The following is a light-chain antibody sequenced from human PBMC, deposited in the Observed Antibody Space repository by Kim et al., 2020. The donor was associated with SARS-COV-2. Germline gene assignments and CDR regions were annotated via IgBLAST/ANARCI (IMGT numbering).Light chain of an antibody. CDR2: GTS. CDR1: QTVRSSY. J-gene: IGKJ1*01. CDR3: QQYGSSPKT. Sequence: EIVLTQSPGTLSLSPGERATLSCRASQTVRSSYLAWYQQKPGQAPRLVIYGTSSRATGIPDRFSGSGSGTHFTLTIRRLEPEDFAVYYCQQYGSSPKTFGQGTKMDIK. V-gene: IGKV3-20*01.